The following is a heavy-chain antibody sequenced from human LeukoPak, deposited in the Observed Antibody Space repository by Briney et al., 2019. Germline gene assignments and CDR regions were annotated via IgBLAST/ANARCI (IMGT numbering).Heavy chain of an antibody. J-gene: IGHJ6*04. V-gene: IGHV3-21*01. CDR2: ITSTSRYV. D-gene: IGHD3-10*02. CDR3: AELGITMIGGV. CDR1: GFTFNTYS. Sequence: GGSLRLSCAASGFTFNTYSMNWVRQAPGKGLEWVSSITSTSRYVYYADSMKGRFTISRDNAKNSLYLQMNSLRAEDTAVYYCAELGITMIGGVWGKGTTVTISS.